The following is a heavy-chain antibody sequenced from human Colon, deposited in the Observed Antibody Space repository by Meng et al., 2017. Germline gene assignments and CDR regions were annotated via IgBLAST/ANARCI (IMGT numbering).Heavy chain of an antibody. V-gene: IGHV1-46*01. Sequence: ASVKVSCKASGYTFTTYYMHWVRQAPGQGLEWMGLINPNGGSTISAQRFQDRVAMTMDMSTSTVYMEVSSLRSEDTAVYYCARGRDNNGWYGLADWGQGTLVTVSS. J-gene: IGHJ4*02. CDR2: INPNGGST. CDR1: GYTFTTYY. D-gene: IGHD6-19*01. CDR3: ARGRDNNGWYGLAD.